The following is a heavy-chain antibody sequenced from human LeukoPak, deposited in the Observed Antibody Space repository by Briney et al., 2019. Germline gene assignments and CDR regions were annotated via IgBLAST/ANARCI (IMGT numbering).Heavy chain of an antibody. CDR3: ARGHHYGSGPSYWYFDL. V-gene: IGHV1-18*01. Sequence: ASVKVSCKGSGYIFPDYGISWVRQAPGQGLEWMAWITAYNGNIHFRQNLQGRVTVTADTSTDTVYMELRNLTSDDTAVYYCARGHHYGSGPSYWYFDLWGQGTLVTVSS. CDR2: ITAYNGNI. J-gene: IGHJ2*01. CDR1: GYIFPDYG. D-gene: IGHD3-10*01.